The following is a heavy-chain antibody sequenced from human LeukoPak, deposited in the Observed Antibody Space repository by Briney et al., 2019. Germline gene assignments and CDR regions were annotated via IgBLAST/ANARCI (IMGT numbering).Heavy chain of an antibody. Sequence: GASVKVSCKASGGTFSSYAISWVRQAPGQGPEWMGGIIPIFGTANYAQKFQGRVTITADKSTSTAYMELSSLRSEDTAVYYCARREGAGTPLEYYYYMDVWGKGTTVTVSS. CDR2: IIPIFGTA. CDR3: ARREGAGTPLEYYYYMDV. V-gene: IGHV1-69*06. D-gene: IGHD1-7*01. J-gene: IGHJ6*03. CDR1: GGTFSSYA.